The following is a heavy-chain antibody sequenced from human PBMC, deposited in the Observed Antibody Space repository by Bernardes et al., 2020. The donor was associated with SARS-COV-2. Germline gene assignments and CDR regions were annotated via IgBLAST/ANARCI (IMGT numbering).Heavy chain of an antibody. CDR1: GGTFSSYA. Sequence: SVKDSCRASGGTFSSYAISWVRQAPGQGLEWMGGIIPMMGTANYAQKFQGRVTITADESTSTAYMDLSSLRSDDTAVYYCARVGGNHRDIWSGYPYFDYWGQGTLVTVSS. D-gene: IGHD3-3*01. V-gene: IGHV1-69*13. CDR2: IIPMMGTA. J-gene: IGHJ4*02. CDR3: ARVGGNHRDIWSGYPYFDY.